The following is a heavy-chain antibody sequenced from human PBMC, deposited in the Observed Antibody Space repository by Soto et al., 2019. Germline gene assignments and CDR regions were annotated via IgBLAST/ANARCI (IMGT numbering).Heavy chain of an antibody. J-gene: IGHJ6*02. CDR3: ARGPYIRMGYYYYYGMDV. CDR2: INHSGST. Sequence: SETLCLTCAAYGGSFSGYYWSWIRQPPGKGLEWIGEINHSGSTNYNPSLKSRVTISVDTSKNPFSLKLSSVTAADTAVYDCARGPYIRMGYYYYYGMDVWGQGTTVTVSS. V-gene: IGHV4-34*01. CDR1: GGSFSGYY. D-gene: IGHD2-15*01.